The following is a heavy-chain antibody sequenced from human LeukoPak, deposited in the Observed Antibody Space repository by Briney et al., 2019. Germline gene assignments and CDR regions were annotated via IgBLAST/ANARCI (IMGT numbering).Heavy chain of an antibody. CDR2: INSDGSSA. Sequence: GGSLRLSGAASGFTYSTYWMHWVRQGPGKGLVWVARINSDGSSATYADSVKGRFTISRDNAKNTLYLQMNSLRPEDTAVYYCARDGLTAADYWGQGTLVTVSS. CDR3: ARDGLTAADY. D-gene: IGHD2-21*02. CDR1: GFTYSTYW. V-gene: IGHV3-74*01. J-gene: IGHJ4*02.